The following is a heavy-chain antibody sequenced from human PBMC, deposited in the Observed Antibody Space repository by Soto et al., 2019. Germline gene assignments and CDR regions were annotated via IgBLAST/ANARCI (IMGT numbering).Heavy chain of an antibody. CDR2: VNHSGST. Sequence: QVQLQQWGAGLLKPSETLPLTCAVYGGSFSGYYWSWIRQPPGKGLEWIGEVNHSGSTNYNPSLKSRLTVSVDTSKIQFSLKLSSVTAADTAVYYCARGYCSGGSCYSVWWGQGTLVTVSS. CDR3: ARGYCSGGSCYSVW. D-gene: IGHD2-15*01. CDR1: GGSFSGYY. J-gene: IGHJ4*02. V-gene: IGHV4-34*01.